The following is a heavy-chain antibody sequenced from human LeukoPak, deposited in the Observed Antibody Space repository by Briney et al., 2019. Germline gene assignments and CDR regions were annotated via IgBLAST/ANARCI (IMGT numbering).Heavy chain of an antibody. CDR3: ARGCRPYYYGSGSYSD. V-gene: IGHV1-8*01. J-gene: IGHJ4*02. CDR2: MNPNSGNT. D-gene: IGHD3-10*01. CDR1: GYTFTSYD. Sequence: ASVKVSCKASGYTFTSYDINWVRQATGQGLEWMGWMNPNSGNTGYAQKFQGRVTMTRNTSISTAYMELSGLRSEDTAVYYCARGCRPYYYGSGSYSDWGQGTLVTVSS.